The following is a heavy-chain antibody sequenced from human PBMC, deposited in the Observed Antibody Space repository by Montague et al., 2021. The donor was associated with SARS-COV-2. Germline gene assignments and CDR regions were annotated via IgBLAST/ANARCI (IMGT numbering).Heavy chain of an antibody. CDR2: IWYDGSNP. J-gene: IGHJ4*02. CDR1: GFSFSDYA. V-gene: IGHV3-33*01. Sequence: SLRLSCAASGFSFSDYAMHWVRQAPGLALEWVAVIWYDGSNPYYADSVKGRFTISRDNSKNAAYLQMNSLTADDTAIYYCAREKKEVQMDYWGLGTLVTVSS. D-gene: IGHD5-24*01. CDR3: AREKKEVQMDY.